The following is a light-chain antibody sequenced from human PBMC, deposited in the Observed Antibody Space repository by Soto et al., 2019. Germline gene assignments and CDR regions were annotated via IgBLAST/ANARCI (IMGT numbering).Light chain of an antibody. Sequence: QSVLTQPASVSGSPGQSITISCTGSSSDIGSYDFVSWYQQYPGKAPKLAIFEVNKRHSGISDRFSGAKAGNTASLTISGLQADDEAVYCCCAYAGSSTLVFGGGTQLTVL. V-gene: IGLV2-23*02. CDR1: SSDIGSYDF. CDR2: EVN. CDR3: CAYAGSSTLV. J-gene: IGLJ2*01.